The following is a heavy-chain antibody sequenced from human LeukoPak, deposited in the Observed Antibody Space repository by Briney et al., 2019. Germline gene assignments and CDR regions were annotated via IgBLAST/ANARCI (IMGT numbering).Heavy chain of an antibody. D-gene: IGHD6-13*01. CDR3: ARAPIAASWFDP. Sequence: VASVKVSCKASGYTFTGYYMHWVRQAPGQGLEWMGWINPNSGGTNYAQKFQGRVTMTRDTSISTAYMELSRLRSDDTAVYYCARAPIAASWFDPWGQGTLVTVSS. V-gene: IGHV1-2*02. J-gene: IGHJ5*02. CDR1: GYTFTGYY. CDR2: INPNSGGT.